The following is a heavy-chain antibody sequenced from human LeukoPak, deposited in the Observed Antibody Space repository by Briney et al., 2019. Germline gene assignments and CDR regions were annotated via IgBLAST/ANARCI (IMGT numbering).Heavy chain of an antibody. V-gene: IGHV4-39*01. D-gene: IGHD3-3*01. CDR2: IYYSGST. J-gene: IGHJ6*03. CDR3: ARQSWGYYDFWSGYYHYMDV. CDR1: GGSISSGSYY. Sequence: PSQTLSLTCTVSGGSISSGSYYWGWIRQPPGKGLEWIGSIYYSGSTYYNPSLKSRVTISVDTSKNQFSLKLSSVTAADTAVYYCARQSWGYYDFWSGYYHYMDVWGKGTTVTVSS.